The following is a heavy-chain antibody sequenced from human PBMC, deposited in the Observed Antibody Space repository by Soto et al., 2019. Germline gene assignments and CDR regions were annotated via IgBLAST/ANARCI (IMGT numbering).Heavy chain of an antibody. V-gene: IGHV3-7*01. CDR1: GFTFSSYW. D-gene: IGHD2-21*02. J-gene: IGHJ4*02. Sequence: PVGSLSLSCVDSGFTFSSYWMSWVRQAPGKGLEWVANIKQDGSEKYYVDSVKGRFTISRENAKNSLYLQMNSLRAEDTAVYYCARVTPGSACGGDCYLNGFDYWGQGTLVTVSS. CDR3: ARVTPGSACGGDCYLNGFDY. CDR2: IKQDGSEK.